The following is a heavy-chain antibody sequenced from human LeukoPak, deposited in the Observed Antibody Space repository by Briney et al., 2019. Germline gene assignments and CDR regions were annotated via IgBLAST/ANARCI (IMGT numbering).Heavy chain of an antibody. V-gene: IGHV3-64*01. J-gene: IGHJ4*02. D-gene: IGHD3-16*01. CDR1: GFTFSSYY. CDR2: ISYNGDET. Sequence: PGGSLRLSCAGSGFTFSSYYMHWVRQAPGKGLEYVSAISYNGDETYYGNSVKGRFTISRDNSKNTLYLQMGSLRAEDTAVYYCARDPSVGGSSGSELDFWGQGTLVTVSS. CDR3: ARDPSVGGSSGSELDF.